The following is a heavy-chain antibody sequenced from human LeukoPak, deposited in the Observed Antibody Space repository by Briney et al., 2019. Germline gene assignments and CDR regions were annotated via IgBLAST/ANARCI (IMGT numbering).Heavy chain of an antibody. CDR3: ARERGG. J-gene: IGHJ4*02. CDR2: IYYSGST. Sequence: SETLSLTCAVYGGSFSGYYWSWIRQPPGKGLEWIGYIYYSGSTYYNPSLKSRVTISVDTSKNQFSLKLSSVTAADTAVYYCARERGGWGQGTLVTVSS. CDR1: GGSFSGYY. D-gene: IGHD5-24*01. V-gene: IGHV4-30-4*08.